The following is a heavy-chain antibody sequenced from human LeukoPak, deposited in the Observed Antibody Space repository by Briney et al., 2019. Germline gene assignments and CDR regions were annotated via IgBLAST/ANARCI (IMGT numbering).Heavy chain of an antibody. V-gene: IGHV3-23*01. CDR1: GFTFSSYA. Sequence: GGSLRLSCAASGFTFSSYAMSWVRQAPGKGLEWVSAISGSGGSTYYADSVKGRFTISRDNSKNTLYLQMNSLRAEDTAVYYCAKDNLVTVIKWLGTPQDAFDIWGQGTMVTVSS. CDR3: AKDNLVTVIKWLGTPQDAFDI. J-gene: IGHJ3*02. CDR2: ISGSGGST. D-gene: IGHD3-22*01.